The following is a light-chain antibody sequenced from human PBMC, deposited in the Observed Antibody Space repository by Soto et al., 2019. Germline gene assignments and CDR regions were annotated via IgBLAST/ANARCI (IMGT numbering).Light chain of an antibody. J-gene: IGKJ2*01. V-gene: IGKV1-5*03. Sequence: ERTQSPSKLPTSIGDSVTITCRSRQNVSNWLDWYQQKPGKAPKLLIYKASGLESGGPSRFSASGSGTDFTLTIDSLQSDDFATYLCQRYSNESAFGQRTKLEIK. CDR2: KAS. CDR1: QNVSNW. CDR3: QRYSNESA.